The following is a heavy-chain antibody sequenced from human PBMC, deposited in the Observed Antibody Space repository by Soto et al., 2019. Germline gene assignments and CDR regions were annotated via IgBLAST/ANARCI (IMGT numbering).Heavy chain of an antibody. D-gene: IGHD3-10*01. V-gene: IGHV1-18*01. Sequence: QVQLVQSGPELKKPGAAVRVSCKASGYTFDSYGLSCVRQAPGQGLEWMGWISTYTGNTDYPQRFQGRVTMDTDTPTSTAYLDLRSLTSDDTAVYYCVRDVSVSSGSFGGYWGQGTLVTVSS. J-gene: IGHJ4*02. CDR3: VRDVSVSSGSFGGY. CDR1: GYTFDSYG. CDR2: ISTYTGNT.